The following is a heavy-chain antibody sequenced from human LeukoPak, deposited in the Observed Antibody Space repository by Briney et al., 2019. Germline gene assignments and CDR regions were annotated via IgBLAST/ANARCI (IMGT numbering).Heavy chain of an antibody. V-gene: IGHV3-30*02. CDR1: GFTFSSYG. Sequence: PGGSLRLSCAASGFTFSSYGTHWVRQAPGKGLEWVAFIRYDGSNKYYADSVKGRFTISRDNSKNTLYLQMNSLRAEDTAVYYCAKDQVDTAMALPSVWGQGTLVTVSS. CDR2: IRYDGSNK. D-gene: IGHD5-18*01. J-gene: IGHJ4*02. CDR3: AKDQVDTAMALPSV.